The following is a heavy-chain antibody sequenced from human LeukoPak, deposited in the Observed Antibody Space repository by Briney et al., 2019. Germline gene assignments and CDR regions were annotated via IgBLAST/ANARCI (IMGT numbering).Heavy chain of an antibody. CDR2: IDTAGDT. J-gene: IGHJ6*03. D-gene: IGHD5-18*01. CDR3: ARTIQVWLIQSYMDV. Sequence: PGGSLRLSCAASGFTFSSYDMHWVRQATGKGLEWVSAIDTAGDTYYPGSVKGRFTISRENAKNSLCLQMNSLRAGDTAVYYCARTIQVWLIQSYMDVWGQGTTVTVSS. CDR1: GFTFSSYD. V-gene: IGHV3-13*01.